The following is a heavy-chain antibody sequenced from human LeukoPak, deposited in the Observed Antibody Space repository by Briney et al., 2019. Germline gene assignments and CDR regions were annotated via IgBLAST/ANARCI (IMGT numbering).Heavy chain of an antibody. CDR1: GFTFSSYA. V-gene: IGHV3-23*01. D-gene: IGHD6-19*01. CDR3: AKGGAVAGTKGFDP. CDR2: ISGSGGWT. Sequence: PGGSLRLSCAASGFTFSSYAMNWVRQAPGKGLEWVSAISGSGGWTYYADSVKGRFTISRDNSKNTLYLQMNSLRAEETAVYYCAKGGAVAGTKGFDPWGQGTLVTVSS. J-gene: IGHJ5*02.